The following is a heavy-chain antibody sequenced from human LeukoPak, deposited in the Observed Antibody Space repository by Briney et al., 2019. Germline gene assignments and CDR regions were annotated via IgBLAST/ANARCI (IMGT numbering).Heavy chain of an antibody. J-gene: IGHJ4*02. CDR2: FDPEDGET. Sequence: GASVKVSCKVSGYTLTELSMHWVRQAPGEGLEWMGGFDPEDGETIYAQKFQGRVTMTEDTSTDTAYMELSSLRSEDTAVYYCARGGPFPSSSSSREYYLDYWGQGTLVTVSS. V-gene: IGHV1-24*01. CDR1: GYTLTELS. CDR3: ARGGPFPSSSSSREYYLDY. D-gene: IGHD6-6*01.